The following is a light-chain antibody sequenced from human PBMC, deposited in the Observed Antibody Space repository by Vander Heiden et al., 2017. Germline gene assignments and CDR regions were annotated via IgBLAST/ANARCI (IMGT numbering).Light chain of an antibody. CDR1: QSVLYSSNNKNY. J-gene: IGKJ2*01. CDR2: WAS. CDR3: QQYYTTPYT. V-gene: IGKV4-1*01. Sequence: DIVITQSPDPLAVSLGERATINCKSSQSVLYSSNNKNYLVWYQQKPGKPPKLLIYWASTRESGVPDRFSGSASGTDFTLTISSLQAEDVAVYYCQQYYTTPYTFGQGTKLEIK.